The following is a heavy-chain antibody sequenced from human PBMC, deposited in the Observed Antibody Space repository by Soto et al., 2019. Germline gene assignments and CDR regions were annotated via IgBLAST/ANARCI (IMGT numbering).Heavy chain of an antibody. D-gene: IGHD2-15*01. CDR3: ARREFGGDAFDI. Sequence: RGESLKISCQGSGNSFTRSWIGWVRQMPGKGLECMGIIYPGDSDTRYSPSFQGLVTISADKSMSTAYLQWSSLQASDTAIYYCARREFGGDAFDIWGPGTMVTVSS. CDR1: GNSFTRSW. V-gene: IGHV5-51*01. CDR2: IYPGDSDT. J-gene: IGHJ3*02.